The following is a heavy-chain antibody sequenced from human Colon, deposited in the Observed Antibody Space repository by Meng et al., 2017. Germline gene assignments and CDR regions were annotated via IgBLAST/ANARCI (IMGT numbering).Heavy chain of an antibody. D-gene: IGHD2-2*02. V-gene: IGHV4-31*03. CDR3: ARYCASTNCYTGFDF. J-gene: IGHJ4*02. CDR2: IYYSGNT. Sequence: QVQLQESGPGLVKPSQTLSLTCTVSGGSISSGGYYWSWIRQHPGEGLEWIGYIYYSGNTYYNPSLKSRVTISVDTSKNQFSLKLSSVTAADTAVYYCARYCASTNCYTGFDFWGQGTLVTVSS. CDR1: GGSISSGGYY.